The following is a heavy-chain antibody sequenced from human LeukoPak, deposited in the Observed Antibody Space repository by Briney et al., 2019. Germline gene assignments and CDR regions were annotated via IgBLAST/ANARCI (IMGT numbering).Heavy chain of an antibody. D-gene: IGHD6-13*01. CDR1: GFTFSSYW. CDR2: IKQDGSEK. J-gene: IGHJ4*02. Sequence: GGSLRLSCAASGFTFSSYWMSWVRQAPGKGLEWVANIKQDGSEKYYVDSVKGRFTISRDNAKNSLYLQMNSLRAEDTAVYYCATDSGYSSSWYDYWGQGTLVTVSS. CDR3: ATDSGYSSSWYDY. V-gene: IGHV3-7*01.